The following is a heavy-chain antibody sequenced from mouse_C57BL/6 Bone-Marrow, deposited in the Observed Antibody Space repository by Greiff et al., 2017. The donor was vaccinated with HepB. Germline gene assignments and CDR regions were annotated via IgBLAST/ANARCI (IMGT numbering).Heavy chain of an antibody. CDR3: VATAWGGNFYAMDY. Sequence: DVKLVESGGGLVQPKGSLKLSCAASGSTFNTYAMNWVRQAPGKGLEWVARIRSKSNNYATSYADSVKDTFTISRDDSKSMLYLQMNNLKTEDTAMYDGVATAWGGNFYAMDYWGQGTSVTVSS. D-gene: IGHD2-1*01. CDR2: IRSKSNNYAT. J-gene: IGHJ4*01. V-gene: IGHV10-1*01. CDR1: GSTFNTYA.